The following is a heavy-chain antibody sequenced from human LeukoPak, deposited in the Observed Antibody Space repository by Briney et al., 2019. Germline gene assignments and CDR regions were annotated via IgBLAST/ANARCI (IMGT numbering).Heavy chain of an antibody. D-gene: IGHD6-19*01. CDR2: INPSGGST. V-gene: IGHV1-8*02. J-gene: IGHJ3*02. CDR3: ARGFKSSGWYHYDAFDI. CDR1: GGTFSSYA. Sequence: ASVKVSCNASGGTFSSYAISWVRQAPGQGLEWMGIINPSGGSTSYAQKFQGRVTMTRNTSISTAYMELSSLRSEDTAVYYCARGFKSSGWYHYDAFDIWGQGTMVTVSS.